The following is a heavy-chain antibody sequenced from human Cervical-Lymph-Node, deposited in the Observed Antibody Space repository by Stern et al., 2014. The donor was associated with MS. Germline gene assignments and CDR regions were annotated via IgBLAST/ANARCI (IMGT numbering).Heavy chain of an antibody. V-gene: IGHV4-61*02. CDR2: IYTSGST. CDR3: ARETVAADNNWFDP. D-gene: IGHD6-19*01. CDR1: GGSISSGSYY. J-gene: IGHJ5*02. Sequence: QVQLQESGPGLVKPSQTLSLTCTVSGGSISSGSYYWSWIRQPAGKGLEWIGRIYTSGSTKHNPSLKGRVTISADTPKTRFPLKLSFGTAADTAVYYCARETVAADNNWFDPWGQGTLVTVSS.